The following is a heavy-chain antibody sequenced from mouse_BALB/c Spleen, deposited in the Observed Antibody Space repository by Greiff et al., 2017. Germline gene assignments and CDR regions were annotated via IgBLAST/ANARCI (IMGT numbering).Heavy chain of an antibody. D-gene: IGHD1-1*01. CDR1: GYTFTSYW. Sequence: QVQLQQSGAELAKPGASVKMSCKASGYTFTSYWMHWVKQRPGQGLEWIGYINPSTGYTEYNQKFKDKATLTADKSSSTAYMQLSSLTSEDSAVYYCARRYYGSSYYYAMDYWGQGTSVTVSS. J-gene: IGHJ4*01. CDR3: ARRYYGSSYYYAMDY. V-gene: IGHV1-7*01. CDR2: INPSTGYT.